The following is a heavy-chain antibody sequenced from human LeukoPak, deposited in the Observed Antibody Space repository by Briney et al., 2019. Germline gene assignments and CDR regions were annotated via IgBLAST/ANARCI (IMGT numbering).Heavy chain of an antibody. CDR3: ARLLTTVTSPFDY. CDR1: GYSFISYW. Sequence: GESPRISCKGTGYSFISYWIGWVRQMPGKGLEWMGIIYPGDSDTRYSPSFQGQVTISADKSISTAYLQWSSLKASDTAMYYCARLLTTVTSPFDYWGQGTLVTVSS. J-gene: IGHJ4*02. V-gene: IGHV5-51*01. D-gene: IGHD4-17*01. CDR2: IYPGDSDT.